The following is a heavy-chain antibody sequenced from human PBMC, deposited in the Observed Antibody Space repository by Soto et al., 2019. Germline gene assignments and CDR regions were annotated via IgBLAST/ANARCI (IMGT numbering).Heavy chain of an antibody. CDR1: GYTFTSYY. J-gene: IGHJ6*02. CDR2: IKPSGGST. Sequence: QVQLVQSGAEVKKPGASVKVSCKASGYTFTSYYMHWVRQAPGQGLEWMGIIKPSGGSTSYAQKFQGRVTMTRNTSTSTVYMELSSLRSEDTAVYYCARDQWDDDSSGGYYYGMDVWGQGTTVTVSS. CDR3: ARDQWDDDSSGGYYYGMDV. V-gene: IGHV1-46*01. D-gene: IGHD4-4*01.